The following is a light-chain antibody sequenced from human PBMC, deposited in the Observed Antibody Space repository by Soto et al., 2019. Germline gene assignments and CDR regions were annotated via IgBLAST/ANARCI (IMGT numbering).Light chain of an antibody. Sequence: VMTPAPATLSVSPGESANLSCRASQTINNNVAWYQLKDGQVPRLVIYGASTRATDIPARFSGSGSVTEFTLTISTLQSEDFAIYYCQQYGTSPLTFGGGTKVDIK. J-gene: IGKJ4*01. CDR1: QTINNN. CDR3: QQYGTSPLT. V-gene: IGKV3-15*01. CDR2: GAS.